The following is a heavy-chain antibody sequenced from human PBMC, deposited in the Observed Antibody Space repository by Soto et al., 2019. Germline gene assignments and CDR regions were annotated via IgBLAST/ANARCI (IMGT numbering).Heavy chain of an antibody. CDR2: IKSKTDGGTT. CDR1: GFTFSNAW. CDR3: TTTNPYYYDSSGHALGYFDL. V-gene: IGHV3-15*07. J-gene: IGHJ2*01. Sequence: GGSLRLSCAASGFTFSNAWMNWVRQAPGKGLEWVGRIKSKTDGGTTDYAAPVKGRFTISRDDSKNTLYLQMNSLKTEDTAVYYCTTTNPYYYDSSGHALGYFDLWGRGTLVTVSS. D-gene: IGHD3-22*01.